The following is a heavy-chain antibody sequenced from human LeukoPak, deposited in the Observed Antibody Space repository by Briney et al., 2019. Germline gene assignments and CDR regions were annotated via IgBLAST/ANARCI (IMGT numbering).Heavy chain of an antibody. Sequence: SETLSLTCTVSGGSISSSSYYWGWIRQPPGKGLEWIGRIYYSGSTYYNPSLKSRVTISVDTSKNQFSLKLSSVTAADTAVYYCARLKRISGSYSGGYYFDYWGQGTLVTVSS. CDR3: ARLKRISGSYSGGYYFDY. CDR1: GGSISSSSYY. CDR2: IYYSGST. D-gene: IGHD1-26*01. V-gene: IGHV4-39*01. J-gene: IGHJ4*02.